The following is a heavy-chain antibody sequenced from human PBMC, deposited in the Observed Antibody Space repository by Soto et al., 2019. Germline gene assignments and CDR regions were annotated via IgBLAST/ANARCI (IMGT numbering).Heavy chain of an antibody. CDR3: ARGVSGGSRYSEKVDY. CDR1: GGSISSGDYY. V-gene: IGHV4-30-4*01. CDR2: IYYSGST. Sequence: SETLSLTCTVSGGSISSGDYYWSWIRQPPGKGLEWIGYIYYSGSTYYNPSLKSRVTISVDASKNQFSLKLSSVTAADTAVYYCARGVSGGSRYSEKVDYWGQGTLVTVSS. J-gene: IGHJ4*02. D-gene: IGHD2-15*01.